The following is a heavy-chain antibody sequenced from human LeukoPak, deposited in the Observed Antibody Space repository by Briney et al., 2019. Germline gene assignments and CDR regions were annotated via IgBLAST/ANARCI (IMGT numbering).Heavy chain of an antibody. CDR3: ARGATVVTPDFDY. J-gene: IGHJ4*02. Sequence: GGSLRLSCAASGFTFSSYSMNWVRQAPGKGLEGVSYISSSSSTIYYADSVKGRFTISRDNAKNSLYLQMNSLRAEDTAVYYCARGATVVTPDFDYWGQGTLVTVSS. CDR1: GFTFSSYS. CDR2: ISSSSSTI. V-gene: IGHV3-48*01. D-gene: IGHD4-23*01.